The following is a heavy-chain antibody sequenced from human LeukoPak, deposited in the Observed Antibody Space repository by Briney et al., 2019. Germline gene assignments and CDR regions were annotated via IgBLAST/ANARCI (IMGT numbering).Heavy chain of an antibody. CDR2: VYYTGST. Sequence: PSETLSLTCSVSGGSVSNYYWSWIRQPPGKGLEWIGYVYYTGSTNYNPSLKSRVTMFEDKSKNQFSLRLYSVTAADTAEYYCARRRYCSSATCAIGGMDVWGQGTTVIVSS. J-gene: IGHJ6*02. V-gene: IGHV4-59*08. CDR1: GGSVSNYY. D-gene: IGHD2-2*01. CDR3: ARRRYCSSATCAIGGMDV.